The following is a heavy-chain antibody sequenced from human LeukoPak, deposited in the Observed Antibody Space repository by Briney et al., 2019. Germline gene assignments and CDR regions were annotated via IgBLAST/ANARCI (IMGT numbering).Heavy chain of an antibody. V-gene: IGHV4-61*01. J-gene: IGHJ5*02. D-gene: IGHD3-10*01. CDR3: ARHSLEVRGDHINWFDP. CDR2: IYYTGDT. Sequence: SETLSLTCTVSGGSVSSGNHYWSWIRQPPGRGLEWIGYIYYTGDTTYNPSLKSRVTISVDTSKNQFSLKLSSVTAADTAVYYCARHSLEVRGDHINWFDPWGQGTLVTVSS. CDR1: GGSVSSGNHY.